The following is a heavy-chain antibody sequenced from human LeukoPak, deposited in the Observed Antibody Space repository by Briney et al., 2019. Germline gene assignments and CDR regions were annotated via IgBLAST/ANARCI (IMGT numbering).Heavy chain of an antibody. Sequence: PGGSLRLSCAASGFTFSSYSMNWVRQAPGKGLEWVSSISRSSYIYYADSVKGRFTISRDSSKSTLYLQMNSLRAEDTAVYYCAKGREAYSGSYTPFDYWGQGTLVTVSS. CDR3: AKGREAYSGSYTPFDY. D-gene: IGHD1-26*01. J-gene: IGHJ4*02. CDR2: ISRSSYI. CDR1: GFTFSSYS. V-gene: IGHV3-21*04.